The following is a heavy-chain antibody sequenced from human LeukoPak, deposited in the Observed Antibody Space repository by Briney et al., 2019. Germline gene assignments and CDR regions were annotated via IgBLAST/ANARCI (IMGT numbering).Heavy chain of an antibody. J-gene: IGHJ5*02. CDR3: ARDQGVVVPGWFDP. Sequence: GGSLRLSCAASGFTFSSYWMSWVRQAPGKGLEWVGNIKKDGSEKYYVDSVKGRFTISRDNAKTSLYLQMNSLRAEATAVYYCARDQGVVVPGWFDPWGQGTLVTVSS. V-gene: IGHV3-7*01. CDR2: IKKDGSEK. D-gene: IGHD2-21*01. CDR1: GFTFSSYW.